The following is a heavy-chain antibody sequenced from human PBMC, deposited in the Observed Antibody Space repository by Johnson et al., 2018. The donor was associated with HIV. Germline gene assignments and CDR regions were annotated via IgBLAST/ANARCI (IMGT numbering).Heavy chain of an antibody. J-gene: IGHJ3*02. CDR2: ISGSGGST. V-gene: IGHV3-23*04. D-gene: IGHD7-27*01. CDR1: GFTVSSNY. Sequence: VQLVESGGGLIQPGGSLRLSCAASGFTVSSNYMSWVRQAPGKGLEWVSAISGSGGSTYYADSVKGRFTISRDNSKNTLYLQMNSLRAEDTAVYYCAKGLKLGSGDDAFDIWGQGTMVTVSS. CDR3: AKGLKLGSGDDAFDI.